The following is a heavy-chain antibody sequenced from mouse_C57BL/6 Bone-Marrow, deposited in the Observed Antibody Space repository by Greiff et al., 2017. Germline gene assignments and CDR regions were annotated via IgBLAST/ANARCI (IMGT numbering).Heavy chain of an antibody. CDR1: GYTFTDYE. CDR3: TRNYYDYDDGNWYFDV. V-gene: IGHV1-15*01. CDR2: IDPETGGT. Sequence: VQVVESGAELVRPGASVTLSCKASGYTFTDYEMHWVKQTPVHGLEWIGAIDPETGGTASNQKFKGKAILTADKSSSTAYMELRSLTSEDSAVYYCTRNYYDYDDGNWYFDVWGTGTTVTVSS. D-gene: IGHD2-4*01. J-gene: IGHJ1*03.